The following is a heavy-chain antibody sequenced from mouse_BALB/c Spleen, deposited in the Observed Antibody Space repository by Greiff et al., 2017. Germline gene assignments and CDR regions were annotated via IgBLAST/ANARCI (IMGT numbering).Heavy chain of an antibody. J-gene: IGHJ4*01. CDR3: GGNYRYDEVSYAMDY. D-gene: IGHD2-14*01. CDR1: GYSFTGYF. Sequence: EVQVVESGPELVKPGASVKISCKASGYSFTGYFMNWVKQSHGKSLEWIGRINPYNGDTFYNQKFKGKATLTVDKSSSTAHMELLSLTSEDSAVYYCGGNYRYDEVSYAMDYWGQGTSVTVSS. CDR2: INPYNGDT. V-gene: IGHV1-37*01.